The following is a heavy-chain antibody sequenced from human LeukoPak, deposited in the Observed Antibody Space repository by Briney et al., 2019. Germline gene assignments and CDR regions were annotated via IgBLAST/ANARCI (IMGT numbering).Heavy chain of an antibody. D-gene: IGHD6-19*01. CDR1: GFTFSSYG. Sequence: GRSLRLSCAASGFTFSSYGMHWVRQAPGKGLEWVAVISYDGSNKYYADSVKGRFTISRDNSKNTLYLQMNSLRAEDTAVYYCAKQSRRAVAAYYLDYGGQEPWVPVSS. V-gene: IGHV3-30*18. CDR2: ISYDGSNK. CDR3: AKQSRRAVAAYYLDY. J-gene: IGHJ4*02.